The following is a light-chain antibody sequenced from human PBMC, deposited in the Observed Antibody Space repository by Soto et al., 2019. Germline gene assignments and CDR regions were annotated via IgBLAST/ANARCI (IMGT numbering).Light chain of an antibody. V-gene: IGKV1-33*01. CDR1: QDIKNY. J-gene: IGKJ4*01. CDR3: QQYDNLPLT. CDR2: DAS. Sequence: DIQMPQSPSSLSAPVGDRVTINCQASQDIKNYLNWYQQKSGKAPKLLIYDASDLETGVPSRFSGSGSGTDFTFTINSLQPEDIATYYCQQYDNLPLTFGGGTKVDI.